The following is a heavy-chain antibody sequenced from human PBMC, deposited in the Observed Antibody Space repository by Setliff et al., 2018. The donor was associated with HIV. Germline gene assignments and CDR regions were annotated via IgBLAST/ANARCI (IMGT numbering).Heavy chain of an antibody. V-gene: IGHV3-74*01. CDR3: HSGYDTEEQSYFDY. CDR1: GFTFDRFW. Sequence: LRLSCAASGFTFDRFWMHWVRQAPGKGLVWVSRVNRDGSSTTYADSVKDRFTISRDNAKNALYLQMNSLRAEDTGVYYCHSGYDTEEQSYFDYWGQGALVTVSS. CDR2: VNRDGSST. D-gene: IGHD5-12*01. J-gene: IGHJ4*02.